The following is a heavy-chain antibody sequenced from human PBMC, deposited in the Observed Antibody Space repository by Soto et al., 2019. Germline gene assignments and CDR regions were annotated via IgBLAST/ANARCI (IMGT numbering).Heavy chain of an antibody. CDR2: ISTSGGST. D-gene: IGHD4-17*01. J-gene: IGHJ4*02. CDR1: GFTFTSHA. CDR3: AKASKTTVTTAFDY. Sequence: VQLLESGGGLVQPGGSLRLSCAASGFTFTSHAMSWVRQAPGKGLEWVSVISTSGGSTYYADSVKGRFTISRDNFKNTLYLQMNSLRAEDTAEYYCAKASKTTVTTAFDYWGQGTLVTVSS. V-gene: IGHV3-23*01.